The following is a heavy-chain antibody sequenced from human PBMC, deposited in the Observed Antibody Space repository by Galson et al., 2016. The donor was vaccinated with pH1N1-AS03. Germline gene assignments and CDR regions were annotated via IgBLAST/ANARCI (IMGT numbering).Heavy chain of an antibody. V-gene: IGHV5-51*01. CDR1: GYIFTSYW. CDR3: ARQVRDVYNDYFDY. J-gene: IGHJ4*02. CDR2: IYPGDSDT. Sequence: QSGAEVKKPGESLKISCKTSGYIFTSYWVAWVRHMPGKGLEWMGIIYPGDSDTRYSPSFQGQVTISADSSINTAYLQWSSLMASDTAIYYCARQVRDVYNDYFDYWGQGILVTVSS. D-gene: IGHD5-24*01.